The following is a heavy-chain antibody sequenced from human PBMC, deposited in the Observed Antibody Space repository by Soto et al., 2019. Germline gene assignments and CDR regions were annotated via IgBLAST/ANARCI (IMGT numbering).Heavy chain of an antibody. CDR1: GYTFTSYY. J-gene: IGHJ4*02. Sequence: ASVKVSCKASGYTFTSYYMHWVRQAPGQGLEWMGIINPSGGSTSYAQKFQGRVTMTRDTSTSTVYMELSSLRSEDTAVYYCARGKGAAAVLLSLFYFDYWGQGTLVTVPS. V-gene: IGHV1-46*03. D-gene: IGHD6-25*01. CDR2: INPSGGST. CDR3: ARGKGAAAVLLSLFYFDY.